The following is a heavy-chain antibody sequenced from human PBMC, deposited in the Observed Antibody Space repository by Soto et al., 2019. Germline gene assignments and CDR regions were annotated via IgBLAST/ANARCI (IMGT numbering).Heavy chain of an antibody. CDR1: GGSVSSYY. V-gene: IGHV4-59*02. J-gene: IGHJ4*02. Sequence: SETLSLTCTVSGGSVSSYYWSWIRQPPGKGLEWIGYIYYSGSTNYNPSLKSRVTISVDTSKNQFSLKLSSVTAADTAVYYCARGDWNDLFDYWGQGTLVTVSS. CDR2: IYYSGST. CDR3: ARGDWNDLFDY. D-gene: IGHD1-1*01.